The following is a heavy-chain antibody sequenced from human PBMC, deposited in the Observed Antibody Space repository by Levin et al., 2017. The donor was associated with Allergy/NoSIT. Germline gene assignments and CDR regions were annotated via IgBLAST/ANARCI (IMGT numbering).Heavy chain of an antibody. V-gene: IGHV3-30*04. CDR1: XXXXXXNA. J-gene: IGHJ6*02. CDR2: ISYDGSNK. Sequence: GGSLRLSCAXXXXXXXXNARHSGRQAQGKGLEWVAVISYDGSNKYYADSVKGRFTISRDNSKNTLYLQMNSLRAEDTAVYYCARAIWSPYYYYYYGMDGWGQGTTVTVSS. D-gene: IGHD3-3*01. CDR3: ARAIWSPYYYYYYGMDG.